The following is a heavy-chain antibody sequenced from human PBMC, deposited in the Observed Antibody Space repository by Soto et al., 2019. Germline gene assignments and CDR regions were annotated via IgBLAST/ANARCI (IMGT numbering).Heavy chain of an antibody. CDR1: GGTFSSYA. CDR3: ATSRSYSSSWYGRYFDY. J-gene: IGHJ4*02. CDR2: IIPMLGTA. V-gene: IGHV1-69*01. Sequence: QVQLVQSGAEVKKPGSSVKVSCKASGGTFSSYAITWVRQAPEEGLEWMGGIIPMLGTANYAQRFQGRVTISADESTSTAYMELISLRSEDTAVYYCATSRSYSSSWYGRYFDYWXQGTLVTVSS. D-gene: IGHD6-13*01.